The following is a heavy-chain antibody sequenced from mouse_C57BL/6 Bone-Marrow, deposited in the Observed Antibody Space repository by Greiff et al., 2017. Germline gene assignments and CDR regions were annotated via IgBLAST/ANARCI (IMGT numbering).Heavy chain of an antibody. Sequence: QVQLKQSGSELRSPGSSVKLSCKDFDSEVFPIAYMSWVRQKPGHGFEWIGGILPSIGRTIYGEKFEDKATLDADTLSNTAYLELNSLTSEDSAIYYCARGRVITTVVAPDFDYWGQGTTLTVSS. V-gene: IGHV15-2*01. CDR2: ILPSIGRT. J-gene: IGHJ2*01. D-gene: IGHD1-1*01. CDR1: DSEVFPIAY. CDR3: ARGRVITTVVAPDFDY.